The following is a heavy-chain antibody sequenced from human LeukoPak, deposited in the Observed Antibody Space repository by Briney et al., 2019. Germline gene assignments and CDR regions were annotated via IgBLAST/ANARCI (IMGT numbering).Heavy chain of an antibody. V-gene: IGHV1-69*05. J-gene: IGHJ5*02. Sequence: SVKVSCKASGGTFSSYSISWVRQAPGQGLEWMGGIIPIFGTANYAQKFHGRVTITTDESTSTAYMELSSLRSEDTAVYYCAREDRTYNWFDPWGQGTLVTVSS. CDR2: IIPIFGTA. CDR3: AREDRTYNWFDP. CDR1: GGTFSSYS. D-gene: IGHD1-14*01.